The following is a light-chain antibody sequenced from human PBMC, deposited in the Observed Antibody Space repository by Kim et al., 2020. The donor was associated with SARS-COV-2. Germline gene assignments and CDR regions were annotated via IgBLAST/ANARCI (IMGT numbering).Light chain of an antibody. Sequence: ASVGDIVTITCRASQGISTNVAWYQQKPGKVPNLLIYDASALQSGVPSRFSGSGSGTDFTLTISSLQPEDVATYYCQKYNGAPWTFGQGTKVEIK. CDR2: DAS. CDR3: QKYNGAPWT. CDR1: QGISTN. J-gene: IGKJ1*01. V-gene: IGKV1-27*01.